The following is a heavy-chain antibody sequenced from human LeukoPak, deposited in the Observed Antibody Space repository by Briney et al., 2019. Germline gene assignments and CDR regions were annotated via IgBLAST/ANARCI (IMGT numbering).Heavy chain of an antibody. CDR3: AKGMVNDYDSSGFYGGFDY. J-gene: IGHJ4*02. D-gene: IGHD3-22*01. CDR1: GFTFSSYG. CDR2: ISYDGSSK. V-gene: IGHV3-30*18. Sequence: GGSLRLSCAASGFTFSSYGMHWVRQAPGKGLEWVAVISYDGSSKYYADSVKGRFTISRDFSKNTPYLQINSLRVEDTAVYYCAKGMVNDYDSSGFYGGFDYWGQGTLVTVSS.